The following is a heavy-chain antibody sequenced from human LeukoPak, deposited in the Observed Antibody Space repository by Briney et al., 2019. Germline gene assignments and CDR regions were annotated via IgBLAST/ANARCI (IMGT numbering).Heavy chain of an antibody. CDR3: ASLDYDFWSGYSGRFDP. Sequence: KASETLSLTCAVYGGSFSGYYWSWIRQAPGKGLEWIGEINHSGSTNYNPSLKSRVTISVDTSKNQFSLKLSSVTAADTAVYYCASLDYDFWSGYSGRFDPWGQGTLVTVSS. CDR2: INHSGST. V-gene: IGHV4-34*01. CDR1: GGSFSGYY. D-gene: IGHD3-3*01. J-gene: IGHJ5*02.